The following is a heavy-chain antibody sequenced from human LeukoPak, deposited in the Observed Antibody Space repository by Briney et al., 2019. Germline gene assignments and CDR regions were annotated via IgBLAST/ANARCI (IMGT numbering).Heavy chain of an antibody. J-gene: IGHJ6*03. D-gene: IGHD6-13*01. CDR2: IYYSGST. CDR1: GGSISSSSYY. CDR3: ARGRGYSSQGIYYYYYYMDV. V-gene: IGHV4-39*07. Sequence: SETLSLTCTVSGGSISSSSYYWGWIRQPPGKGLEWIGSIYYSGSTYYNPSLKSRVTISVDTSKNQFSLKLSSVTAADTAVYYCARGRGYSSQGIYYYYYYMDVWGKGTTVTVSS.